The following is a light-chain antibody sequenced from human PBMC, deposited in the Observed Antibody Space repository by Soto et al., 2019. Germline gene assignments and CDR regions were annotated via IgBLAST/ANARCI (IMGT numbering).Light chain of an antibody. CDR3: SSYTSSSSLNYV. V-gene: IGLV2-14*01. J-gene: IGLJ1*01. CDR2: DVS. CDR1: SSDVGGYNY. Sequence: QSALTQPASVSGSPGRSITISCTGTSSDVGGYNYVSWYQQHPGKAPKLMIYDVSSRPSGVSNRFSGSKSGNTASLTISGLQAEDEADYYCSSYTSSSSLNYVFGTGTKVTVL.